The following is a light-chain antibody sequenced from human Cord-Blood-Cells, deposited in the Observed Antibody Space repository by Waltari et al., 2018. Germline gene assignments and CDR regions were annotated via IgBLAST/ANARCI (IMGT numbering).Light chain of an antibody. CDR3: QAWDSSTAYV. Sequence: SYELTQPPSVSVSQGQTASIPSSGGKLADKYACCYQQKQGKGPGLFIYQDSKRPSGIPERYSGSNSGSTATLTISGTQAMDEADYYCQAWDSSTAYVFETGTKVTVL. J-gene: IGLJ1*01. CDR1: KLADKY. V-gene: IGLV3-1*01. CDR2: QDS.